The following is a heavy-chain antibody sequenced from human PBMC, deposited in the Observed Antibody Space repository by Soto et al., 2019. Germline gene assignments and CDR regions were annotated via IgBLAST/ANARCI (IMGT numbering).Heavy chain of an antibody. Sequence: PSETLSLTCTVSGGSISSCDYYWSWIRQPPGKGMEWIGYIYYSGSTYYNPSLNRRVTIYVDTSKNQFSLKLSSVTAADTAVYYCAIYSGNSVYFDYWGQGTLVTVSS. CDR1: GGSISSCDYY. CDR2: IYYSGST. J-gene: IGHJ4*01. CDR3: AIYSGNSVYFDY. V-gene: IGHV4-30-4*01. D-gene: IGHD4-4*01.